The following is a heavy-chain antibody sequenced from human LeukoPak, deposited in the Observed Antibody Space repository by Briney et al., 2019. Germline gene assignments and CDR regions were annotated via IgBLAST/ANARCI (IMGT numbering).Heavy chain of an antibody. Sequence: SETLSLTCTVSGGSISSYYWSWIRQPPGKGLEWIGYIYYSGSTNYNPSLKSRVTISVDTSKNQFSLKLSSVTAADTAVYYCARHLLYGSSDKEGSGYFDYWGQGTLVTVSS. J-gene: IGHJ4*02. CDR1: GGSISSYY. CDR3: ARHLLYGSSDKEGSGYFDY. V-gene: IGHV4-59*08. D-gene: IGHD3-22*01. CDR2: IYYSGST.